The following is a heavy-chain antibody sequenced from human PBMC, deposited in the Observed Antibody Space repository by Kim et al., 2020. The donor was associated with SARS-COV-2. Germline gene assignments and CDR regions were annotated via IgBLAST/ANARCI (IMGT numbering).Heavy chain of an antibody. CDR2: IIPIFGTA. CDR3: AREGDCTGGVCYGRWYDY. Sequence: SVKVSCKASGGTFSSYAISWVRQAPGQGLEWMGGIIPIFGTANYAQKFQGRVTITADESTSTAYMELSSLRSEDTAVYYCAREGDCTGGVCYGRWYDYWGQGTLVTVSS. CDR1: GGTFSSYA. D-gene: IGHD2-8*02. J-gene: IGHJ4*02. V-gene: IGHV1-69*13.